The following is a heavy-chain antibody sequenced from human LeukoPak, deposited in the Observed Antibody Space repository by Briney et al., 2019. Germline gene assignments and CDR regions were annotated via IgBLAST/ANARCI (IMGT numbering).Heavy chain of an antibody. J-gene: IGHJ4*02. CDR1: GSTFSSYS. V-gene: IGHV3-21*01. CDR3: ARDFTRYDFWSGEFASY. D-gene: IGHD3-3*01. CDR2: ISSSSSYI. Sequence: KPGGSLRLSCAASGSTFSSYSMNWVRQAPGKWLDWVSSISSSSSYIYYADSVKGRFTISRANGKNSMYLQMNSLRAEDTAVYSCARDFTRYDFWSGEFASYWGQGTLVTVSS.